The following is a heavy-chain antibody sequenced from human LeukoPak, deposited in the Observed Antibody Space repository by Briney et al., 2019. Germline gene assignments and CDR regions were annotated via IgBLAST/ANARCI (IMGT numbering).Heavy chain of an antibody. CDR3: VRESRPGGAMGLYHNLDY. CDR2: IKEDGTEK. V-gene: IGHV3-7*01. J-gene: IGHJ4*02. D-gene: IGHD1-1*01. Sequence: GGSLRLSCAGSGFTFSDFWMTWVRQTPGKGLEWVANIKEDGTEKNLVDSVKGRYTISRDNTKNLLFLEMNNLRGDDTAIYYCVRESRPGGAMGLYHNLDYWGQGTLVAVSS. CDR1: GFTFSDFW.